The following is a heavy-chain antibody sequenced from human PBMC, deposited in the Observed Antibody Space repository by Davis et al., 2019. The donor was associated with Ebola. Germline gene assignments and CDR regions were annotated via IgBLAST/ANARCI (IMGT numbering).Heavy chain of an antibody. CDR2: INPNSGGT. CDR3: ARGFCSNTSCYTSMVDY. Sequence: AASVKVSCKASGYTFTDYYMHWVRQAPGQGLEWMGWINPNSGGTKYAQKFQGRVTMTRDTSISTAHMELSRLRSDDTAFYYCARGFCSNTSCYTSMVDYWGQGTLVTVSS. D-gene: IGHD2-2*02. V-gene: IGHV1-2*02. J-gene: IGHJ4*02. CDR1: GYTFTDYY.